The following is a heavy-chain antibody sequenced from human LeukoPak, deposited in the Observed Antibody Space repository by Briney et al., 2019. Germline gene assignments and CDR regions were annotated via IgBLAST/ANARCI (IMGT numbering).Heavy chain of an antibody. J-gene: IGHJ4*02. Sequence: PSETLSLTCTVYGGSISSYYWSWIRQPPGKGLGWIGYIYYSGSTNYNPSLKSRVTISVDTSKNQFSLKLSSVTASDTAVYYCARGRKWELPDYWGQGTLVTVSS. CDR3: ARGRKWELPDY. D-gene: IGHD1-26*01. CDR2: IYYSGST. CDR1: GGSISSYY. V-gene: IGHV4-59*01.